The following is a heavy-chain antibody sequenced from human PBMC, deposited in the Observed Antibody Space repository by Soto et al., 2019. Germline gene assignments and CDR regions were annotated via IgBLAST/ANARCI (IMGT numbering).Heavy chain of an antibody. V-gene: IGHV1-69*13. CDR3: ARGGTPIDY. D-gene: IGHD3-16*01. J-gene: IGHJ4*02. CDR1: GGTFSSHA. Sequence: XVKVSCKASGGTFSSHAFSWVRQAPGQXXXXXXXXIXXXDHXXYEXXXXXXVKXXXXXXXSKAYMELRRLRSDDTAVYYCARGGTPIDYWGQGTMVTVYS. CDR2: XIXXXDHX.